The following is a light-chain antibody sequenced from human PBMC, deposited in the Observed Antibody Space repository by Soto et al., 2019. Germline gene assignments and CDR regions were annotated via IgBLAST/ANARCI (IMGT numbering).Light chain of an antibody. CDR2: EVN. V-gene: IGLV2-23*02. CDR3: CSYAVSRWV. Sequence: QSALTQPASVSGSPGQSITFSCTGSSDDIGNFNLVSWYQQYPGKAPKLILYEVNKRPLGVSDRFSGSKSGNTASLTISGLQAEDEADYHCCSYAVSRWVFGGGTKVTVL. CDR1: SDDIGNFNL. J-gene: IGLJ3*02.